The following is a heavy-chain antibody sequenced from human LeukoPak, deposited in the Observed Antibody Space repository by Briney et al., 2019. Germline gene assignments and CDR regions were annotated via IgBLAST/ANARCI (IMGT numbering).Heavy chain of an antibody. Sequence: SETLSLTCTVSGGSISSYYWSWIRRPPGKGLEWIGYIYYSGSTNYNPSLKSRVTISVDTSKNQFSLKLSSVTAADTAVYYCARGGYGVARRRPFDYWGQGTLVTVSS. D-gene: IGHD5-12*01. CDR2: IYYSGST. V-gene: IGHV4-59*08. CDR1: GGSISSYY. CDR3: ARGGYGVARRRPFDY. J-gene: IGHJ4*02.